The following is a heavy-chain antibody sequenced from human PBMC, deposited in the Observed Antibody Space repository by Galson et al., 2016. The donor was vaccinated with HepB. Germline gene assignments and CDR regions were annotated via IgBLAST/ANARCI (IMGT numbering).Heavy chain of an antibody. CDR1: DYSIRSGGYY. CDR3: ARDHARELIGN. J-gene: IGHJ4*02. Sequence: ETLSLTCTVSDYSIRSGGYYWSWIRQHPGKGLEWIGEVYHSGSTNHNPSLKSRVTMSVDKSKNQFSLKLTSGTAADTAVYYCARDHARELIGNWGRGTLVTVYS. D-gene: IGHD1-26*01. V-gene: IGHV4-39*07. CDR2: VYHSGST.